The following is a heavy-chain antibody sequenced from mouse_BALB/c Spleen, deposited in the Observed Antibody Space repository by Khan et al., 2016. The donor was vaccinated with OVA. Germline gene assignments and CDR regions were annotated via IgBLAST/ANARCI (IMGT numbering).Heavy chain of an antibody. CDR2: IWAGGST. Sequence: VQLQESGPGLVAPSQTLSITCTVSGFSLTSYGVHWVRQPPGKGLEWLGVIWAGGSTNHNSALMSRLSISKDHSKSQVFLKMNSLQTDNTAMYYCARAFYYGAWFAYWGQGTLVTVSA. V-gene: IGHV2-9*02. J-gene: IGHJ3*01. D-gene: IGHD1-1*01. CDR3: ARAFYYGAWFAY. CDR1: GFSLTSYG.